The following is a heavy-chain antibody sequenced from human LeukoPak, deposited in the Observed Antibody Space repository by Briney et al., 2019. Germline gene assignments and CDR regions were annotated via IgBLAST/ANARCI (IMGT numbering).Heavy chain of an antibody. CDR3: ASFEWELRSFDY. J-gene: IGHJ4*02. Sequence: SETLSLTCAVYGGSFSGYYWSWIRQPPGKGLEWIGEINHSGSTNYNPSLKSRVTISVDTSKNQFSLKLSSVTAADTAVYYCASFEWELRSFDYWGQGTLVTVSS. D-gene: IGHD1-26*01. CDR2: INHSGST. CDR1: GGSFSGYY. V-gene: IGHV4-34*01.